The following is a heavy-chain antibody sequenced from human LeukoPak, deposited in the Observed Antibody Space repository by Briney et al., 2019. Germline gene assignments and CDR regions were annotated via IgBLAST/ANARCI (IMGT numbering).Heavy chain of an antibody. V-gene: IGHV1-2*02. CDR3: TRGPNVYGSGRSWFDP. CDR2: INPKSGDT. J-gene: IGHJ5*02. D-gene: IGHD3-10*01. CDR1: GYTFTDYY. Sequence: ASVKVSYKAFGYTFTDYYIHWVRQAPGQGLEWMGWINPKSGDTNYLQKLQGRVTMTRDTSISTAYMELSRLRSDDTAVFYCTRGPNVYGSGRSWFDPWGQGTLVTVSS.